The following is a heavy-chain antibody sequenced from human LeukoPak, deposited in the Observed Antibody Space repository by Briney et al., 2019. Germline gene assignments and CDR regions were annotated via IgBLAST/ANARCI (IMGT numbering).Heavy chain of an antibody. CDR1: GGSISSSSYY. Sequence: PSETLSLTCTVSGGSISSSSYYWGWIRQPPGKGLEWIGSTYYSGSTYYNPSLKSRVTISVDTSKNQFSLKLSSVTAADTAVYYCARQGADKYYYYYGMDVWGQGTTVTVSS. CDR2: TYYSGST. V-gene: IGHV4-39*01. J-gene: IGHJ6*02. CDR3: ARQGADKYYYYYGMDV.